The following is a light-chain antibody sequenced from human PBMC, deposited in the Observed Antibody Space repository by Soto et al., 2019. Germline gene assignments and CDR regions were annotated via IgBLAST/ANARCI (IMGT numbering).Light chain of an antibody. J-gene: IGLJ2*01. CDR2: DTN. CDR3: FLVYSGVVV. V-gene: IGLV7-46*01. CDR1: TGAVTGRHY. Sequence: QAVVTQEPSLTVSPGGTVTLTCGSSTGAVTGRHYPFWFQQKPGHAPRTLIYDTNNKHSWTPARFSGSLLGGKAALTLSGAQPDDEADYYCFLVYSGVVVFGGGTKVTVL.